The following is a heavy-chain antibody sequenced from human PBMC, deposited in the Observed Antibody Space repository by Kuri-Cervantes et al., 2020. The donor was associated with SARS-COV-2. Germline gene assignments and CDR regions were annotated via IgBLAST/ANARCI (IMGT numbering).Heavy chain of an antibody. CDR3: ARGLSLEWLLPHFDY. V-gene: IGHV3-7*01. J-gene: IGHJ4*02. Sequence: GESLKISCAASGFTFSSYWMSWVRQAPGKGLEWVANIKQDGSEKYYVDSVKGRFTISRDNAKNPLYLQMNSLRAEDTAVYYCARGLSLEWLLPHFDYWGQGTLVTVSS. D-gene: IGHD3-3*01. CDR1: GFTFSSYW. CDR2: IKQDGSEK.